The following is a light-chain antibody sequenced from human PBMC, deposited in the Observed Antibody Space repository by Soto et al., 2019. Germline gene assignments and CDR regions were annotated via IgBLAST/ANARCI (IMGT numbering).Light chain of an antibody. CDR3: HQYSSPPAT. J-gene: IGKJ2*01. CDR2: GAS. CDR1: QSVSTY. V-gene: IGKV3-20*01. Sequence: EIVVTQSPGTLSWSPGERATLSCRTSQSVSTYLAWYQHRPGQAPRLLIYGASWRATGIPDRFSATGSGTDFTLTISGLAPQDFAVYYCHQYSSPPATFGQGTKLEIK.